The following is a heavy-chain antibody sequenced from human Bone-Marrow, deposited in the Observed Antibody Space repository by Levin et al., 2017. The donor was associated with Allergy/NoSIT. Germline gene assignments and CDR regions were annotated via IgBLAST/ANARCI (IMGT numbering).Heavy chain of an antibody. V-gene: IGHV4-59*01. Sequence: SETLSLTCTVSGGSISSYYWTWIRQAPEKRLEWIGYIYYNGKSNYNPSLKTRVSISIDTSKNLFSLLLSSVTAADSAIYYCARAIPSGGNSYYYYYMDVWGKGITVTVSS. J-gene: IGHJ6*03. D-gene: IGHD4-23*01. CDR1: GGSISSYY. CDR2: IYYNGKS. CDR3: ARAIPSGGNSYYYYYMDV.